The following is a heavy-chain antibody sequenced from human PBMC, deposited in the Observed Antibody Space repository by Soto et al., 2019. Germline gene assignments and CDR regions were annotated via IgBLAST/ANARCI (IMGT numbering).Heavy chain of an antibody. D-gene: IGHD4-17*01. CDR2: INHSGST. CDR1: GGSFSGYY. Sequence: SETLSLTCAVYGGSFSGYYWSWIRQPPGKGLEWIGEINHSGSTNCNPSLKSRVTISVDTSKNQFSLKLSSVTAADTAVYYCARVPRLRRNWFDPWGQGTLVTVS. J-gene: IGHJ5*02. CDR3: ARVPRLRRNWFDP. V-gene: IGHV4-34*01.